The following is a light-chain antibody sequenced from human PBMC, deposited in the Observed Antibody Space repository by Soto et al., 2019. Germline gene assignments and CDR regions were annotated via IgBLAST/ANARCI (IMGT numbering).Light chain of an antibody. J-gene: IGKJ4*01. V-gene: IGKV3-20*01. CDR3: QQFSSYPLT. Sequence: EIVLTQSPATLSLSPGERATLSCRASQSLANSFIAWYQQKPGQAPRLLIYDTSSRASGIPDRFSGSGSGTDVTLTISRLETEDVAGYYCQQFSSYPLTFGGGTRWIS. CDR1: QSLANSF. CDR2: DTS.